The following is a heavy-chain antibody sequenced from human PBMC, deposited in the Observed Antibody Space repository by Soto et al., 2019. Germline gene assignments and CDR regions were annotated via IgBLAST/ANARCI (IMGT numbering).Heavy chain of an antibody. CDR3: ANEYGSGSLFY. D-gene: IGHD3-10*01. CDR2: ISYDGSNK. J-gene: IGHJ4*02. CDR1: GFTFSSYG. V-gene: IGHV3-30*18. Sequence: GSLRLSCAASGFTFSSYGMHWVRQAPGKGLEWVAVISYDGSNKYYADSVKGRFTISRDNSKNTLYLQMNSLRAEDTAVYYCANEYGSGSLFYWGQGTLVTVSS.